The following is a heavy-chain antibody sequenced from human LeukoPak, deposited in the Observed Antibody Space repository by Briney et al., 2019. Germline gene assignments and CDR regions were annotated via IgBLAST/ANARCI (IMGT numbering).Heavy chain of an antibody. CDR1: GGTFSTYN. Sequence: GASVKVSCKASGGTFSTYNMNWVRQAPGKGLEWVSSITSSSSYIYYADSVKGRFTISRDNAKSSLYLQMNSLRDEDTAVYYCARDPYSGSYGDYYYYYMDVWGKGTTVTISS. J-gene: IGHJ6*03. CDR3: ARDPYSGSYGDYYYYYMDV. D-gene: IGHD1-26*01. CDR2: ITSSSSYI. V-gene: IGHV3-21*01.